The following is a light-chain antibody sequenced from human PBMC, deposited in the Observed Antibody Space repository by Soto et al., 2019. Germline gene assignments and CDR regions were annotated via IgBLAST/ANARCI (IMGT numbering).Light chain of an antibody. V-gene: IGLV2-14*02. CDR3: SSFTGGSTLVV. J-gene: IGLJ2*01. CDR2: EGT. CDR1: SSNVGSYDL. Sequence: QSVLTQPASVSGSPGQSITISCTGTSSNVGSYDLVSWYQQHPGEAPKLMIYEGTKRPSGVSNRFSGSKSANTASLTISGLQPEDAADYYCSSFTGGSTLVVFGGGTKLTVL.